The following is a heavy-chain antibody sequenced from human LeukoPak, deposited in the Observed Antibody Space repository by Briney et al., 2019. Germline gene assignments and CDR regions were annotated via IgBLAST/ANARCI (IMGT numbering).Heavy chain of an antibody. J-gene: IGHJ3*02. CDR2: IYYSGST. D-gene: IGHD2-15*01. CDR3: ARDIHCSGGSCYPNDAFDI. Sequence: SETLALTCTVSGGSISSYYWSWIRQPPGKGLEWIGYIYYSGSTNYNPSLKSRVTISVDTSKNQFSLKLSSVTAADTAVYYCARDIHCSGGSCYPNDAFDIWGQGTMVTVSS. CDR1: GGSISSYY. V-gene: IGHV4-59*01.